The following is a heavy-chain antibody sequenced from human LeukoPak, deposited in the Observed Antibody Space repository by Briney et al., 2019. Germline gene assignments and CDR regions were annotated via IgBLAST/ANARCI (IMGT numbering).Heavy chain of an antibody. D-gene: IGHD2-8*01. Sequence: PSETLSLTCAVCGGSFSGYYWSWIRQPPGKGLEWIGEINHSGSTNYNPSLKSRVTISVDTSKNQFSLKLSSVTAADTAVYYCARGSHGVYTAEYFQHWGQGTLVTVSS. CDR3: ARGSHGVYTAEYFQH. J-gene: IGHJ1*01. CDR1: GGSFSGYY. CDR2: INHSGST. V-gene: IGHV4-34*01.